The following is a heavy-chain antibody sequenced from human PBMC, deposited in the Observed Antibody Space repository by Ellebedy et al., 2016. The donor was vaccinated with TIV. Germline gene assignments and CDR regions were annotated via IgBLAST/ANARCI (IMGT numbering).Heavy chain of an antibody. CDR2: INHDGSEK. CDR1: GFTFSNYW. D-gene: IGHD1-20*01. V-gene: IGHV3-7*01. Sequence: GESLKISXAASGFTFSNYWMSWVRQAPGKGLEWVAQINHDGSEKNYLDSVKGRFTIARDSANNSLYLQMNSLRAEDTAVYYCARDLLHNWDEAPLFDYWGQGTLVTVSS. CDR3: ARDLLHNWDEAPLFDY. J-gene: IGHJ4*02.